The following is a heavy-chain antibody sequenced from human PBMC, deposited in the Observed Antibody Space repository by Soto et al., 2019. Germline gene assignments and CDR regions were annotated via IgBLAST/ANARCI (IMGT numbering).Heavy chain of an antibody. V-gene: IGHV4-59*01. CDR3: ARDRGYPETYGMDV. CDR1: GGSISSYY. Sequence: SETLSLTCTVSGGSISSYYWSWIRQPPGKGLEWIGYIYYSGSTNYNPSLKSRVTISVDTSKNQFSLRLSSVTAADTAVYYCARDRGYPETYGMDVWGQGTTVTVSS. CDR2: IYYSGST. J-gene: IGHJ6*02. D-gene: IGHD3-10*01.